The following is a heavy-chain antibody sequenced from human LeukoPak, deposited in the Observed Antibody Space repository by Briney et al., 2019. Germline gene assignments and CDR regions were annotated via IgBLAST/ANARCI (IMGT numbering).Heavy chain of an antibody. CDR1: GGSISSYY. V-gene: IGHV4-59*01. J-gene: IGHJ6*02. CDR3: ARTYGSGSYTPYYYYGMDV. D-gene: IGHD3-10*01. Sequence: SETLSLTCTVSGGSISSYYWSWIRQPPGKGLEWIGYIYYSGSTNYNPSLKSRVTISVDTSKNQFSLKLSSVTAADTAVYYCARTYGSGSYTPYYYYGMDVWGQGTAVTVSS. CDR2: IYYSGST.